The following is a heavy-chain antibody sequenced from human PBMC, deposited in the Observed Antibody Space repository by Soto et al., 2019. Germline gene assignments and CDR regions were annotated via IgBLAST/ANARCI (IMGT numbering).Heavy chain of an antibody. V-gene: IGHV3-30-3*01. CDR1: GFTFSSYA. CDR3: ARELHYSGYDQRYFDY. J-gene: IGHJ4*02. CDR2: ISYDGSNK. D-gene: IGHD5-12*01. Sequence: QVQLVESGGGVVQPGRSLRLSCAASGFTFSSYAMHWVRQAPGKGLEWVAVISYDGSNKYYADSVKGRFTISRDNSKNTLYLQMNSLRAEDTAVYYCARELHYSGYDQRYFDYWGQGALVTVSS.